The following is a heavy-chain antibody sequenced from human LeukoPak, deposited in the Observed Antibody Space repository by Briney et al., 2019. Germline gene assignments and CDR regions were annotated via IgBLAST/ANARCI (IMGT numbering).Heavy chain of an antibody. J-gene: IGHJ6*02. CDR2: INSDGSAT. V-gene: IGHV3-74*01. CDR1: GFSFTNYW. CDR3: ARERQYDMDV. Sequence: GGSLRLSCAASGFSFTNYWMHWVRQAPGKGLVWVSHINSDGSATRYVDSVKGRFTISRDNAKNTLYLQMNSLRAEDMAVYYCARERQYDMDVWGQGTTVTVSS.